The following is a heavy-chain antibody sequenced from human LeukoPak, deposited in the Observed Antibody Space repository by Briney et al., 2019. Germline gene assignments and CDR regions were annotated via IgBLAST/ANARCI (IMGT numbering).Heavy chain of an antibody. CDR1: GFTFSSYA. D-gene: IGHD3-16*02. V-gene: IGHV3-30-3*02. CDR2: ISYDGSNK. J-gene: IGHJ4*02. Sequence: PGGSLRLSCAASGFTFSSYAMHWVRQAPGKGLEWVAVISYDGSNKYYADSVKGRFTISRDSSKNTLYLQMNSLRAEDTAVYYCAKDTSYHGYWGQGTLVTVSS. CDR3: AKDTSYHGY.